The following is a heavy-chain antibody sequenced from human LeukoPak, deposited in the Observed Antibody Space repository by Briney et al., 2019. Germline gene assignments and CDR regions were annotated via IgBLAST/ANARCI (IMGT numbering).Heavy chain of an antibody. V-gene: IGHV4-59*01. J-gene: IGHJ5*02. D-gene: IGHD3-22*01. CDR3: ARGLYYYDSSGYL. Sequence: SETLSLTCTVPGGSISSYYWSWIRQPPGKGLEWIGYIYYSGSTNYNPSLKSRVTISVDTSQNQFSLKLSSVTAADTAAYYCARGLYYYDSSGYLWGQGTLVTVSS. CDR2: IYYSGST. CDR1: GGSISSYY.